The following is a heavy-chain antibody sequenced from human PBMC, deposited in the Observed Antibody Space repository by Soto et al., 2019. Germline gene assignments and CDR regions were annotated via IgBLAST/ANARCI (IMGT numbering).Heavy chain of an antibody. CDR3: ASPIYGDYFDY. CDR1: GGSISSSSYY. CDR2: IYYSGST. D-gene: IGHD4-17*01. Sequence: LSLTCTVSGGSISSSSYYWGWIRQPPGKGLEWIGSIYYSGSTYYNPSLKSRVTISVDTSKNQFSLKLSSVTAADTAVYYCASPIYGDYFDYWGQGTLVTVSS. V-gene: IGHV4-39*01. J-gene: IGHJ4*02.